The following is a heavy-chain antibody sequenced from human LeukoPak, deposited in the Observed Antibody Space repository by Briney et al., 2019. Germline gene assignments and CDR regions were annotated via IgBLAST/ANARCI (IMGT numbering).Heavy chain of an antibody. CDR3: ARGLGWDSGTYLGA. V-gene: IGHV1-2*02. CDR1: GYTFTGYY. J-gene: IGHJ5*02. Sequence: ASVKVSCKASGYTFTGYYMHWVRPAPGQGLEWMGWINPNSGDTNCAQNFQGRVSMTRDTSISTAYLDLSGLRSDDTALYYCARGLGWDSGTYLGAWGQGTLVTVSS. CDR2: INPNSGDT. D-gene: IGHD1-26*01.